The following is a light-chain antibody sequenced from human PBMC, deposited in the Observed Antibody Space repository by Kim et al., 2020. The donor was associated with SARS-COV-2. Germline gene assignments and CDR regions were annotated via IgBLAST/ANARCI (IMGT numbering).Light chain of an antibody. CDR3: QQYNNRTHRT. Sequence: EIVMTQSPATLSVSPGERATLSCRASQSVSSNLAWYQQKPGQAPRLLIYGASTRANGIPARFSGSGSGTEFTLTISSLQSEDFAVYYCQQYNNRTHRTFGGGTKVDIK. J-gene: IGKJ4*01. CDR2: GAS. V-gene: IGKV3-15*01. CDR1: QSVSSN.